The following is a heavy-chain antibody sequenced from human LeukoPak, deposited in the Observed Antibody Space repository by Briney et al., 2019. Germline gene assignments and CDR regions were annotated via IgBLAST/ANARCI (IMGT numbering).Heavy chain of an antibody. CDR2: ISYDGSNK. D-gene: IGHD5-24*01. Sequence: GRSLRLSCAASGFTFSSYATHWVRQAPGKGLEWVAVISYDGSNKYYADSVKGRFTISRDNSKNTLYLQMNSLRAEDTAVYYCARGKGDGYDYWGQGTLVTVSS. CDR3: ARGKGDGYDY. CDR1: GFTFSSYA. J-gene: IGHJ4*02. V-gene: IGHV3-30-3*01.